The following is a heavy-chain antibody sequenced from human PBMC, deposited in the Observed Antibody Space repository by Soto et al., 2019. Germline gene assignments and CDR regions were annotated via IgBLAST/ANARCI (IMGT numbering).Heavy chain of an antibody. V-gene: IGHV1-69*06. CDR3: ANSAQGDSSGYGSYYYYGMDV. Sequence: SVKVSCKASGGTFSSYSISWVRQAPGQGLEWMGGIIPIFGTANYAQKFQGRVTITADKSTSTAYMELSSLRSEDTAVYYCANSAQGDSSGYGSYYYYGMDVWGQGTTVTVSS. J-gene: IGHJ6*02. CDR1: GGTFSSYS. D-gene: IGHD3-22*01. CDR2: IIPIFGTA.